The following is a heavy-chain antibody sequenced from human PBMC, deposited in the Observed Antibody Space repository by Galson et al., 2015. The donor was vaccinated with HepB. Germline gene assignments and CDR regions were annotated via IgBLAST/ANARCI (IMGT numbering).Heavy chain of an antibody. Sequence: SVKVSCKASGYSFTRLPIYWVRQAPGQRLEWMGWSSADNSNTKYSQDFQGRVTITRDTSASTAYMELRSLRSEDLAVYYCARGAEDQWRGSYYLDYWGQGTPVTVSS. CDR1: GYSFTRLP. J-gene: IGHJ4*02. D-gene: IGHD6-19*01. V-gene: IGHV1-3*02. CDR2: SSADNSNT. CDR3: ARGAEDQWRGSYYLDY.